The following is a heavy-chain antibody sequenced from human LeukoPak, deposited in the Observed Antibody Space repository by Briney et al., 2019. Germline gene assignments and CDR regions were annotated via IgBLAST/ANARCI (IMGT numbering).Heavy chain of an antibody. CDR3: AKVPGPYYVDY. CDR1: GFSFSSYG. V-gene: IGHV3-30*18. J-gene: IGHJ4*02. D-gene: IGHD7-27*01. Sequence: PGRSLRLSCAVSGFSFSSYGMDWVRQAPGKGLEWVAVISYDGSNQYYADSVKGRLTISRDNSKNTLHLEMNSPRAEDTAVYYCAKVPGPYYVDYWAREPRSQSPQ. CDR2: ISYDGSNQ.